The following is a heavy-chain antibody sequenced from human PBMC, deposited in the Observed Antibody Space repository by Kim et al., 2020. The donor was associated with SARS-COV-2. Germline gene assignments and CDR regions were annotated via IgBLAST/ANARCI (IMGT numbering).Heavy chain of an antibody. V-gene: IGHV1-2*02. D-gene: IGHD2-21*02. CDR2: ISPDSGDT. CDR3: VGGFCSNNDDCSPAGWFDP. Sequence: ASVKVSCKASGYTFTAYFIHWVRQAPGQGLEWMGLISPDSGDTQFAQKFQGRVTLTRDTSITTAYMTLSGLRSDDAAVYYCVGGFCSNNDDCSPAGWFDPWGQGTLLTVSS. CDR1: GYTFTAYF. J-gene: IGHJ5*02.